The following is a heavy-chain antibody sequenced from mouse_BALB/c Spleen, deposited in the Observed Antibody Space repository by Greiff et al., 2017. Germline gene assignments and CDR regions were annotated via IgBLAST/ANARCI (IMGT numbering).Heavy chain of an antibody. V-gene: IGHV2-9*02. CDR1: GFSLTSYG. Sequence: VQLVESGPGLVAPSQSLSITCTVSGFSLTSYGVHWVRQPPGKGLEWLGVIWAGGSTNYNSALMSRLSISKDNSKSQVFLKMNSLQTDDTAMYYCARDGTTMITTYWFAYWGQGTLVTVSA. CDR2: IWAGGST. J-gene: IGHJ3*01. CDR3: ARDGTTMITTYWFAY. D-gene: IGHD2-4*01.